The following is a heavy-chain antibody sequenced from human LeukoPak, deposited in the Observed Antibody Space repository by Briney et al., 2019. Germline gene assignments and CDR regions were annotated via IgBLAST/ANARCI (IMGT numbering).Heavy chain of an antibody. CDR3: PRGRGSYYFDY. J-gene: IGHJ4*02. CDR2: IYHSGST. V-gene: IGHV4-38-2*02. CDR1: GYSISSGYY. Sequence: SETLSLTCTASGYSISSGYYWGWIRQPPGKGLEWIGSIYHSGSTYYNPSLKSRVTISVDTSKNQFSLKLSSVTAADTAVYYCPRGRGSYYFDYWGQGTLVTVSS. D-gene: IGHD1-26*01.